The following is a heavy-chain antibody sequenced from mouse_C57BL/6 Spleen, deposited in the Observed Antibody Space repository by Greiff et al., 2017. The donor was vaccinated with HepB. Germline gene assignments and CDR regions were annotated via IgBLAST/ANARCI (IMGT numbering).Heavy chain of an antibody. D-gene: IGHD1-1*01. Sequence: VQLQQSGPELVKPGASVKISCKASGYTFTDYYMNWVKQSHGKSLEWIGDINPNNGGTSYNQKFKGKATLTVDKSSSTAYMELRSLTSEDSAVYYCARRVITTVVATRDAMDYWGQGTSVTVSS. J-gene: IGHJ4*01. V-gene: IGHV1-26*01. CDR2: INPNNGGT. CDR1: GYTFTDYY. CDR3: ARRVITTVVATRDAMDY.